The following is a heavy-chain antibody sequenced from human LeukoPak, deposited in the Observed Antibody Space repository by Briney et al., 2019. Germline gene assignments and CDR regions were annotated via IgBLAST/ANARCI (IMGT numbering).Heavy chain of an antibody. J-gene: IGHJ4*02. Sequence: PGGSLRLSCAASGFSFSTYGMHWVRQAPGKGLEWVALIWNAGTNTYYADSVKGRFTISRDNSKNTLYLQMNSLRAEDTAVYYCVGDTPPGGDYYLDYWGQRTLVIVSS. CDR2: IWNAGTNT. CDR3: VGDTPPGGDYYLDY. V-gene: IGHV3-33*01. D-gene: IGHD3-16*01. CDR1: GFSFSTYG.